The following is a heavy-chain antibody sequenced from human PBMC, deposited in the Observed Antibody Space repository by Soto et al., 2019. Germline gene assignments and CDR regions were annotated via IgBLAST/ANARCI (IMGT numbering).Heavy chain of an antibody. CDR1: GDSFTGYY. CDR2: ISLKSGST. CDR3: ARSSGRYSKWVDP. V-gene: IGHV1-2*04. J-gene: IGHJ5*02. D-gene: IGHD3-10*01. Sequence: QVRLVQSGAEARRPGASVKVSCKASGDSFTGYYIHWVRQAPGQGLEWMGWISLKSGSTNFAEKFRGWASVTRDTSTSTAYLELSSPTSNDTAVYYCARSSGRYSKWVDPWGQGTLVTVSS.